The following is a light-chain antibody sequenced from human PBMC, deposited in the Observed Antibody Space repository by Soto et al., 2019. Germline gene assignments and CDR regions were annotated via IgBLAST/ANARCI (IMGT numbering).Light chain of an antibody. Sequence: DIQVTQSPSSLSASVGDRVTITCRASQSISSYLNWYQQKSGEAPKLLIYATSTLPSGVPSRFSGSGSGTDFTLTITSLQPEDFATYYCQQSYSTPITFGQGTRLEI. CDR3: QQSYSTPIT. V-gene: IGKV1-39*01. CDR2: ATS. J-gene: IGKJ5*01. CDR1: QSISSY.